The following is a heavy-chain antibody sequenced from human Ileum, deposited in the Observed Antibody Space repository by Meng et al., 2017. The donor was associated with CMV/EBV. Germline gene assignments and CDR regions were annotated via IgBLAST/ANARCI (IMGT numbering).Heavy chain of an antibody. CDR3: ARGSVKGYYYYMDV. CDR1: SGSLSSGISY. CDR2: IYTTGTT. D-gene: IGHD3-10*01. J-gene: IGHJ6*03. Sequence: GPLEWSGPGLVEPSTTLSPTCAVCSGSLSSGISYWNWIRQPDGKGLEWIGRIYTTGTTNYNPSLKSRVTISVDTSKNQFSLKLSSVTAADTAVYYCARGSVKGYYYYMDVWGKGTTVTVSS. V-gene: IGHV4-61*02.